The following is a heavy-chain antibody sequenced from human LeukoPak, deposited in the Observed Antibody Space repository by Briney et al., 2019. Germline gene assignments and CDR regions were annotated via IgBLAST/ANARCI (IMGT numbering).Heavy chain of an antibody. CDR2: IYYSGST. Sequence: PSETLSLTCTVSGGSISSSSYYWGWIRQPPGKGLEWIGSIYYSGSTYYNPSLKSRVTISVDTSKNQFSLKLSSVTAADTAVYYCATDQDLYYFDYWGQGTLVTVSS. V-gene: IGHV4-39*02. J-gene: IGHJ4*02. CDR3: ATDQDLYYFDY. CDR1: GGSISSSSYY.